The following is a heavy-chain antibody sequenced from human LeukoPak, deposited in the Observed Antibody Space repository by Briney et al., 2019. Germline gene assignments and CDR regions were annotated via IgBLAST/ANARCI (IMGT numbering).Heavy chain of an antibody. CDR1: GFTFSSYA. Sequence: GRSLRLSCAASGFTFSSYAMHWVRQAPGKGLEWVAVISYDGSNKYYADSVKGRFTISRDNSRNTLYLQINSLRAEDTAVYYCAKVDWRSDCSAGSCPNWGQGTLVTVSS. CDR3: AKVDWRSDCSAGSCPN. V-gene: IGHV3-30-3*01. D-gene: IGHD2-15*01. J-gene: IGHJ4*02. CDR2: ISYDGSNK.